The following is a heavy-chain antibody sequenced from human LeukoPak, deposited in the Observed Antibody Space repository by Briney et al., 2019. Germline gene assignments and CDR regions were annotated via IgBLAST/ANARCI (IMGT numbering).Heavy chain of an antibody. D-gene: IGHD1-1*01. CDR2: ISSTSNTI. CDR1: GFSFSGYS. J-gene: IGHJ4*02. Sequence: GGSLRLSCAASGFSFSGYSMNWVRQAPGKGLEWVSYISSTSNTIYYADSVKGRFTISRDNAENSLYLQMNSLRDEDTAVYYCARKATDFDDWGQGTLVTVSS. CDR3: ARKATDFDD. V-gene: IGHV3-48*02.